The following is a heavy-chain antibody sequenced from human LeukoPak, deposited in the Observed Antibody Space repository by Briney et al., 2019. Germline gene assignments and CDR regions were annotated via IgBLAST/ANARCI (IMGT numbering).Heavy chain of an antibody. CDR2: INPNSGGT. CDR1: GYTFTGYY. D-gene: IGHD3-3*01. J-gene: IGHJ4*02. V-gene: IGHV1-2*02. CDR3: ARAILGYDFWSGYYS. Sequence: ASVKVSCKASGYTFTGYYMHWVRQAPGQGLEWMGWINPNSGGTNYAQKFQGRVTMTRDTSISTAYMELSRLTSDDTAGYYCARAILGYDFWSGYYSWGQGTLVTVSS.